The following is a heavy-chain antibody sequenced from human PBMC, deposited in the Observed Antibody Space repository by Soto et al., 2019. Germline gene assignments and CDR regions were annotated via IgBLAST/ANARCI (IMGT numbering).Heavy chain of an antibody. CDR2: ISSNGGST. CDR1: GFTFSSYA. Sequence: PGGSLRLSCSASGFTFSSYAMHWVRQAPGKGLEYVSAISSNGGSTYYADSVKGRFTISRDNSKNTLYLQMSSLRAEDTAVYYCVKGPTTMVRGNWFDPWGQGTLVTVST. J-gene: IGHJ5*02. V-gene: IGHV3-64D*06. CDR3: VKGPTTMVRGNWFDP. D-gene: IGHD3-10*01.